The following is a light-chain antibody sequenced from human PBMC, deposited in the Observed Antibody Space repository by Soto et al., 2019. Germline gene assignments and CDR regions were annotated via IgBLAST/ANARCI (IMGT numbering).Light chain of an antibody. V-gene: IGLV2-14*01. CDR1: SSDVGGYNY. CDR3: SSYTSSSTPL. Sequence: QSVLTQPASVSGSPGKSITISCTGTSSDVGGYNYVSWYQQHPGKAPKLMIYDVSNRPSGVSNRFSGSKSGNTASLTISGLQAEDEADYYCSSYTSSSTPLFGGGTKLTV. CDR2: DVS. J-gene: IGLJ2*01.